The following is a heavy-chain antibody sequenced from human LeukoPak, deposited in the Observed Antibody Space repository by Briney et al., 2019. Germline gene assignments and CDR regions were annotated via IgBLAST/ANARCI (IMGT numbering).Heavy chain of an antibody. Sequence: ASVKVSCKASGYIFTGYYMHWVRQAPGQGLEWMGWINPNSGGTNYAQKFEGRVIMTRDTSISTVYMEVRRLRSDDTAVYYCARDMEQQLAPFDYWGQGTLVTVSS. V-gene: IGHV1-2*02. CDR3: ARDMEQQLAPFDY. CDR1: GYIFTGYY. J-gene: IGHJ4*02. CDR2: INPNSGGT. D-gene: IGHD6-13*01.